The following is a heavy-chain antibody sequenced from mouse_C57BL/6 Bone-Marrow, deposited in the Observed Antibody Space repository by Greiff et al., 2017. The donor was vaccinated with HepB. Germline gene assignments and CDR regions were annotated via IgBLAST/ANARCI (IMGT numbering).Heavy chain of an antibody. Sequence: VMLVESGPGLVAPSQSLSITCTVSGFSLTSYGVDWVRQSPGKGLEWLGVIWGVGSTNYNSALKSRLSISKDNSKSQVFLKMNSLQTDDTAMYYCASERGNGYAMDYWGQGTSVTVSS. CDR2: IWGVGST. CDR1: GFSLTSYG. CDR3: ASERGNGYAMDY. V-gene: IGHV2-6*01. J-gene: IGHJ4*01.